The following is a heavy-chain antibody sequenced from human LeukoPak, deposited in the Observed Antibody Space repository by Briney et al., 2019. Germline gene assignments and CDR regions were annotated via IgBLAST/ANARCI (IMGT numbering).Heavy chain of an antibody. Sequence: KAGGSLRLSCAASGFTFSSYTMHWIRQAPGKGLEWVSSISGSNSYIFYADSVKGRFTVSRDNAKDSLYLQMNSLRAEDTAVYYCARALTTLTYEGYWGQGTLVTVPS. CDR3: ARALTTLTYEGY. V-gene: IGHV3-21*01. CDR1: GFTFSSYT. D-gene: IGHD1-1*01. CDR2: ISGSNSYI. J-gene: IGHJ4*02.